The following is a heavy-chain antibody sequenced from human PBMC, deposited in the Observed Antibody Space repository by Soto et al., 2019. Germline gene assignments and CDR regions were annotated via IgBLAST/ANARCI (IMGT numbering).Heavy chain of an antibody. D-gene: IGHD3-22*01. J-gene: IGHJ6*02. CDR1: GFTFSSYW. Sequence: GGSLRLSCAASGFTFSSYWMSWVRQAPGKGLEWVAYIKQDGSEKYYVDSVKGRFTISRDNAKNSLYLQMNSLRAEDTAVYYCARFYYDSSGYLPSPYYYYYGMDVWGQGTTVTVSS. CDR3: ARFYYDSSGYLPSPYYYYYGMDV. CDR2: IKQDGSEK. V-gene: IGHV3-7*01.